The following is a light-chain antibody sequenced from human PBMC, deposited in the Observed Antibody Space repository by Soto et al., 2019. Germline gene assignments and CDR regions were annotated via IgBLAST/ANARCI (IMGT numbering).Light chain of an antibody. J-gene: IGKJ4*01. Sequence: DIVMTQSPDSLAVSLGERATINCKSSQSVLYSSNNKNYLAWYQQKPGQPPKLLIYWASTRESGVPDRFSGSGSRTDFTLTISSLQAEDVAVYYCHQYYRTPFTFGGGTKVEIK. CDR2: WAS. V-gene: IGKV4-1*01. CDR1: QSVLYSSNNKNY. CDR3: HQYYRTPFT.